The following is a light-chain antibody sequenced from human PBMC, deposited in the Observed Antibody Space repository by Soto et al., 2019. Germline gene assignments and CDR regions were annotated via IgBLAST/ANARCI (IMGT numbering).Light chain of an antibody. CDR3: QQYNNWPPWT. CDR2: GAS. CDR1: QSVSSN. Sequence: EIVMPPSPATLSVSPVARDTLSCRSSQSVSSNLAWYQQKPGQAPRLLIYGASTRATGIPARFSGSGSGTEFTLTISSLQSEDFAVYYCQQYNNWPPWTFGQGTKVDIK. J-gene: IGKJ1*01. V-gene: IGKV3-15*01.